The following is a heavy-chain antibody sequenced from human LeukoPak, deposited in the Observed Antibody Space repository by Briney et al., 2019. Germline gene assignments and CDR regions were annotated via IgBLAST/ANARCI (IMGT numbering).Heavy chain of an antibody. CDR2: INPNSGGP. CDR1: GYTFTGYY. V-gene: IGHV1-2*02. D-gene: IGHD1-26*01. J-gene: IGHJ4*02. CDR3: ARDAVSGSYPHFDY. Sequence: ASVKVSCKASGYTFTGYYIHWVRQAPGQGLEWMGWINPNSGGPNYAQKFQGRVTMTRDTSISTAYMEMSRLRSDDTAVYYCARDAVSGSYPHFDYWGQGTLVTVSS.